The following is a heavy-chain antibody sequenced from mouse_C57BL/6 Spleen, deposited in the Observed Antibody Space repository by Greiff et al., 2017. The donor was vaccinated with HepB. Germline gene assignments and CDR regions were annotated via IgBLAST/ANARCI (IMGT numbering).Heavy chain of an antibody. CDR2: IDPSDSYT. D-gene: IGHD2-5*01. CDR1: GYTFTSYW. V-gene: IGHV1-59*01. Sequence: QVQLQQPGAELVRPGTSVKLSCKASGYTFTSYWMHWVKQRPGQGLEWIGVIDPSDSYTNYNQKFKGKATLTVDTSSSTAYMQLSSLTSEDSAVYYCARRGLYYSNYGNAMDYWGQGTSVTVSS. J-gene: IGHJ4*01. CDR3: ARRGLYYSNYGNAMDY.